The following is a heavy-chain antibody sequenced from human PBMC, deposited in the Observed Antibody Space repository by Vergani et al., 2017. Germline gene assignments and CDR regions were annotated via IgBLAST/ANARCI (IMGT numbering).Heavy chain of an antibody. CDR3: ARHMYDSCWYGGGHFDY. CDR2: IYYSGST. J-gene: IGHJ4*02. V-gene: IGHV4-59*08. D-gene: IGHD6-19*01. CDR1: GGSISSYY. Sequence: QVQLQESGPGLVKPSETLSLTCTVSGGSISSYYWSWIRQPPGKGLEWIGYIYYSGSTNYNPSLKSRVTISVDTSKNQFSLKLSSVTAADTAVYYCARHMYDSCWYGGGHFDYWGQGTLVTVSS.